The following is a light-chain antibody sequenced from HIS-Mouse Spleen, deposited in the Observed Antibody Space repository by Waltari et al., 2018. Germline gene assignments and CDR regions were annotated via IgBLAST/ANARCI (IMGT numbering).Light chain of an antibody. CDR3: CSYAGSYTLV. V-gene: IGLV2-11*01. Sequence: QSALTQPRSVSGSTGQSVTISCTGTSSDVGGYNYVSLYQQHPGKAPKLMIYDVSKRPSGVPDRFSGSKSGNTASLTISGLQAEDEADYYCCSYAGSYTLVFGGGTKLTVL. J-gene: IGLJ2*01. CDR2: DVS. CDR1: SSDVGGYNY.